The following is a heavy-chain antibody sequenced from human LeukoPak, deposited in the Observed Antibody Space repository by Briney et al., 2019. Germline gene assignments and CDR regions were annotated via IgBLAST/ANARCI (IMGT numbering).Heavy chain of an antibody. CDR3: ARDRSGNDDGFDY. CDR2: INHSGST. CDR1: GGSFSGYY. J-gene: IGHJ4*02. Sequence: SETLSLTCAVYGGSFSGYYWSWIRQPPGKGLEWIGEINHSGSTNYNPSLKSRVTISVDTSKNQFSLKLSSVTAADTAVYYCARDRSGNDDGFDYWGQGTLVTVSS. D-gene: IGHD1-1*01. V-gene: IGHV4-34*01.